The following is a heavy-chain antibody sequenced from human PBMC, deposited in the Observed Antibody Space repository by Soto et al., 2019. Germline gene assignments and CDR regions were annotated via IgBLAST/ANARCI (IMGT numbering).Heavy chain of an antibody. CDR3: ARAKRGDIVVVPAAGRPVVWFDP. V-gene: IGHV4-31*03. J-gene: IGHJ5*02. D-gene: IGHD2-2*01. CDR2: IYYSGST. CDR1: GGSISSGGYY. Sequence: PSETLSLTCTVSGGSISSGGYYWSWIRQHPGKGLEWIGYIYYSGSTYYNQSLKNRVTISVDTSKNQFSLKLSSVTAADTSVYYCARAKRGDIVVVPAAGRPVVWFDPWGQGTLVTVSS.